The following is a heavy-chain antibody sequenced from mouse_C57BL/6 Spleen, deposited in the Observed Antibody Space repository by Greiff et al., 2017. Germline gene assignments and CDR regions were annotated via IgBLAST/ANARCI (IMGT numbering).Heavy chain of an antibody. V-gene: IGHV1-61*01. CDR2: IYPSDSET. D-gene: IGHD1-1*01. CDR3: ARSYYSSSYGY. J-gene: IGHJ2*01. CDR1: GYTFTSYW. Sequence: QVQLQQPGAELVRPGSSVKLSCKASGYTFTSYWMDWVKQRPGQGLEWIGNIYPSDSETHYNQKFKDKATLTVDKSSSTAYMQLSSLTSEDSAVYYCARSYYSSSYGYWGQGTTLTVSS.